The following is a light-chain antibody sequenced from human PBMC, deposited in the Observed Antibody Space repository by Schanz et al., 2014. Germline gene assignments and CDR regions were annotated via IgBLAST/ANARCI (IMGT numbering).Light chain of an antibody. J-gene: IGLJ1*01. Sequence: QSALTQPPSASGSPGQSVTISCTGTSSDVGGYNYVSWYQQHPGKAPKLMIYEVSKWPSGVPDRFSGSRSGTSASLAITGLQAEDEADYYCCSYAGSPYVFGTGTKLTVL. CDR3: CSYAGSPYV. CDR2: EVS. CDR1: SSDVGGYNY. V-gene: IGLV2-8*01.